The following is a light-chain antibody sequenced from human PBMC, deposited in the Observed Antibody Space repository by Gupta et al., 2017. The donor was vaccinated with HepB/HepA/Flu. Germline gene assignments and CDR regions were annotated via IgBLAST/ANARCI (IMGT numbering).Light chain of an antibody. CDR2: SNN. Sequence: QSVLTQPPSASRTPGQRVTTSCSGSSSNIGSNTVNWYQQFPGTAPKLLMFSNNRRPSGVPDRFSGSKSGTSASLAISGLQSDDEADYYCATWDDSLNGRVFGGGTKVTVL. CDR3: ATWDDSLNGRV. V-gene: IGLV1-44*01. J-gene: IGLJ3*02. CDR1: SSNIGSNT.